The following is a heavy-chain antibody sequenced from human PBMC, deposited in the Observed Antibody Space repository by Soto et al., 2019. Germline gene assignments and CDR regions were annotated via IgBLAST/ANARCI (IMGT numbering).Heavy chain of an antibody. CDR1: GGSISSYY. CDR2: IYTSGST. J-gene: IGHJ5*02. D-gene: IGHD6-13*01. CDR3: ARDKSGSLYPPMNWFDP. Sequence: PSETLSLTCTVSGGSISSYYWSWIRQPAGKGLEWIGRIYTSGSTNYNPSLKSRVTMSVDTSKNQFSLKLSSVTAADTAVYYCARDKSGSLYPPMNWFDPWGQGTLVTVSS. V-gene: IGHV4-4*07.